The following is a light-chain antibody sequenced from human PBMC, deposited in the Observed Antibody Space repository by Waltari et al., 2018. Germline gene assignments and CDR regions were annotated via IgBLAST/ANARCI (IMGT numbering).Light chain of an antibody. J-gene: IGKJ1*01. V-gene: IGKV3-20*01. CDR2: GAS. CDR3: QHYVRLPAT. Sequence: CRASQRVSRAVAWYQQKPGQPPRLLIFGASNRATGIPDRFSGSGSGTDFSLTISRLEPEDFAVYYCQHYVRLPATFGQGTKVEIK. CDR1: QRVSRAV.